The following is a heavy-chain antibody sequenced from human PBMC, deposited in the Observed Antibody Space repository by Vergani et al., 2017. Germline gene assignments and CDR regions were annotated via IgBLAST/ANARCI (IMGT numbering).Heavy chain of an antibody. CDR2: IRGSGGST. J-gene: IGHJ4*02. CDR3: AKSSSCWLYYFDC. D-gene: IGHD6-19*01. CDR1: GFTFSSYA. V-gene: IGHV3-23*01. Sequence: EVQLLESGGGLVQPGGSLRLSCAASGFTFSSYAMSWVRQAPGKGLEWVSAIRGSGGSTYYAASVKGRFTISRDNSMNTLYLQMNSLRAEDTALYYCAKSSSCWLYYFDCWGQGTLFTVSS.